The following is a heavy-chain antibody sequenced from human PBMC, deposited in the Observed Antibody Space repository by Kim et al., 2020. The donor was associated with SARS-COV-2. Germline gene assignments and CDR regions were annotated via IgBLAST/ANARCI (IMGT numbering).Heavy chain of an antibody. J-gene: IGHJ5*02. Sequence: SETLSLTCAVYGGSFSGYYWSWIRQPPGKGLEWIGEINHSGSTNYNPSLKSRVTISVDTSKNQFSLKLSSVTAADTAVYYCARGSLVITMIVVVWGGWFDPWGQGTLVTVSS. CDR2: INHSGST. D-gene: IGHD3-22*01. CDR3: ARGSLVITMIVVVWGGWFDP. V-gene: IGHV4-34*01. CDR1: GGSFSGYY.